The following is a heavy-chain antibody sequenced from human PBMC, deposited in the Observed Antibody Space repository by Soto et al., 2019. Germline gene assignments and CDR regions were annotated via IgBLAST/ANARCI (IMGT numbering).Heavy chain of an antibody. CDR3: AREKGYCSSTRCDGDYYYYMAV. CDR2: MNPNSGNT. V-gene: IGHV1-8*01. Sequence: QVQLVQSGAEVKKPGASVKVSCKASGYTFTSYDINWVRQATGQGLEGMGWMNPNSGNTGYAQKFQGRVTMPRNTSISTAYMELSSLRSEDSAVYYCAREKGYCSSTRCDGDYYYYMAVWGKGTTVTVSS. D-gene: IGHD2-2*01. J-gene: IGHJ6*03. CDR1: GYTFTSYD.